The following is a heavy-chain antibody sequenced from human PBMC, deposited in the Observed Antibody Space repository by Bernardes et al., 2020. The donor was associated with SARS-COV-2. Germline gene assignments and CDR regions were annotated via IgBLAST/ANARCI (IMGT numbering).Heavy chain of an antibody. D-gene: IGHD6-13*01. CDR3: ARASAGYSSSWYTFGP. V-gene: IGHV3-53*01. CDR2: IYSGGST. CDR1: GVTVTSNY. J-gene: IGHJ5*02. Sequence: WGSLRLSCTASGVTVTSNYMSWFRQAPGKGLEWVSVIYSGGSTYYSDSVKGRFTIFRDNSKNTLYLQMNSLRAEDTAVYYCARASAGYSSSWYTFGPWGQGTLVTVSS.